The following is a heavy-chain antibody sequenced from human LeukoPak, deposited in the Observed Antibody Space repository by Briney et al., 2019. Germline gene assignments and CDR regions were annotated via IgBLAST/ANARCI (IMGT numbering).Heavy chain of an antibody. D-gene: IGHD3-10*01. CDR2: IYHTGST. V-gene: IGHV4-4*02. CDR1: GGSISSKNW. J-gene: IGHJ4*02. Sequence: SGTLSLTCAVSGGSISSKNWWIWVRQSPEKGLEWIGEIYHTGSTNYNPSLKSRVTMSVDKSKNQFSLRLSSVTAADTAVYYCARALDFYGSGNHYYIWGQGTLVSVSS. CDR3: ARALDFYGSGNHYYI.